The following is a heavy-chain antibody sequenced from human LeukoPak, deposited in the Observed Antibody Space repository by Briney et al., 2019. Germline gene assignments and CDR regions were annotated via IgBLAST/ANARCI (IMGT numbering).Heavy chain of an antibody. J-gene: IGHJ4*02. CDR1: GVSISSSNSY. D-gene: IGHD1-7*01. Sequence: PSETLSLTCTVSGVSISSSNSYWGWIRQPPGKGLEWIGSIYYSGNTYYNASLKSQVSISIDTSKNQFSLRLTSVTAADTAVYYCARGGRQNWNYVHYFDYWGQGTLVTVSS. CDR2: IYYSGNT. CDR3: ARGGRQNWNYVHYFDY. V-gene: IGHV4-39*01.